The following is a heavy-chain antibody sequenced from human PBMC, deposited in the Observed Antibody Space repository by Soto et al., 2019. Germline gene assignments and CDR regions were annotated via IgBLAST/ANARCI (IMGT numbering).Heavy chain of an antibody. Sequence: SETLSLTCTVSGGSISSYYWSWIRQPPGKGLEWIGYIYYSGSTNYSPSLKSRVTISVDTSKNQFSLKLSSVTAADTAVYYCARRYGGNFDYWGQGTLVTVSS. CDR2: IYYSGST. CDR1: GGSISSYY. D-gene: IGHD1-26*01. J-gene: IGHJ4*02. V-gene: IGHV4-59*01. CDR3: ARRYGGNFDY.